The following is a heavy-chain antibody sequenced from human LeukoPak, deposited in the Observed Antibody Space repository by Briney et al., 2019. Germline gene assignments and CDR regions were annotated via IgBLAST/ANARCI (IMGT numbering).Heavy chain of an antibody. CDR1: GGSFSGYY. D-gene: IGHD3-3*01. CDR2: INHSGST. V-gene: IGHV4-34*01. J-gene: IGHJ5*02. CDR3: ARASRFLNWFDP. Sequence: PSETLSLTCAVYGGSFSGYYWSWIRQPPGKGLEWIGEINHSGSTNYNPSLKSRVTISVDTSKNQFSLKLSSVTAADTAVYYYARASRFLNWFDPWGQGTLVTVSS.